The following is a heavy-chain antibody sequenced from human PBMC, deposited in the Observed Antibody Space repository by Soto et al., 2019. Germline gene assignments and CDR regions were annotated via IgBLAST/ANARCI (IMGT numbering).Heavy chain of an antibody. Sequence: EVQLVESGGGLVKPGGSLRLSCAASGFTFSSYSMNWVRQAPGKGLEWVSSISSSSSYIYYADSVKGRLTISRDNAKNSLYLQMNSLRAEDTAVYYCARKMAAAIDAFDIWGQGTMVTVSS. CDR2: ISSSSSYI. D-gene: IGHD6-13*01. CDR1: GFTFSSYS. V-gene: IGHV3-21*01. J-gene: IGHJ3*02. CDR3: ARKMAAAIDAFDI.